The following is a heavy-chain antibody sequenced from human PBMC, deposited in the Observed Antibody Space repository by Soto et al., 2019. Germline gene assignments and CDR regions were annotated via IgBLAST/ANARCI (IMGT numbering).Heavy chain of an antibody. CDR2: IYTSGST. CDR3: ARDRVRGVIKVHYYGMDV. D-gene: IGHD3-10*01. V-gene: IGHV4-4*07. J-gene: IGHJ6*04. CDR1: GGSISSYY. Sequence: PSETLSLTCTVSGGSISSYYWSWIRQPAGKGLEWIGRIYTSGSTNYNPSLKSRVTMSVDTSKNQFSLKLSSVTAADTAVYYCARDRVRGVIKVHYYGMDVWGKGTTVTVSS.